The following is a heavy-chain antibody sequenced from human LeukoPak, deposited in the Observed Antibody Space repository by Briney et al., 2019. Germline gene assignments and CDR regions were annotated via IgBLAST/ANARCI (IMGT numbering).Heavy chain of an antibody. CDR1: GGSVSSNIAL. CDR2: SYNRSKWYN. Sequence: SHTLSLTCAISGGSVSSNIALWHCIRQSPSRSLECLGRSYNRSKWYNDYAVSVKSRITINPNTYKNQFSRQLNSVTPEDTAVYYCAKDAVAGPPYFAYWGQGTLVTVSS. J-gene: IGHJ4*02. V-gene: IGHV6-1*01. CDR3: AKDAVAGPPYFAY. D-gene: IGHD6-19*01.